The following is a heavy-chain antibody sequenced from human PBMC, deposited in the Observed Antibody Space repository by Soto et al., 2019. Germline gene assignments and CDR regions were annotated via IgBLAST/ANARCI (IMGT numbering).Heavy chain of an antibody. Sequence: QVQLQQWGAGLLTPSETLSLTCAVYGGSFSSYYWSWLRQPPGKGLEWIGEITHSGSTNYNPSLKSRVTISVDTSKNQFSLKLSSVTAADTAVYYCARARPRAFWSVYYTRWFDPWGQGTMVTVSS. V-gene: IGHV4-34*01. J-gene: IGHJ5*02. CDR1: GGSFSSYY. D-gene: IGHD3-3*01. CDR3: ARARPRAFWSVYYTRWFDP. CDR2: ITHSGST.